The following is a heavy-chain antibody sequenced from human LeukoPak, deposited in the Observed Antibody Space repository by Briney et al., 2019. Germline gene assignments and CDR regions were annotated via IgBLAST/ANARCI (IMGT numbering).Heavy chain of an antibody. V-gene: IGHV3-30*04. CDR2: ISYDGSIK. CDR3: VRGGWWLFFGFSTARPLFDY. CDR1: GFTFSTYA. Sequence: PGGSLRLSCAASGFTFSTYAMHWVRQAPGKGLQWVALISYDGSIKHYADSVKGRFTISRDNSKNTLYLQMNSLRAEDTAVYYCVRGGWWLFFGFSTARPLFDYWGQGTLVTVSS. D-gene: IGHD2-21*01. J-gene: IGHJ4*02.